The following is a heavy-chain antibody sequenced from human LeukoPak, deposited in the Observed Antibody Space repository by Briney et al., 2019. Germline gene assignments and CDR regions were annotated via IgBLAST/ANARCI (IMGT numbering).Heavy chain of an antibody. CDR2: ITSSGAYI. D-gene: IGHD1-26*01. V-gene: IGHV3-21*01. J-gene: IGHJ6*03. Sequence: GSLRLSCAASGFTFSSYEMNWVRQAPGKALEWVSSITSSGAYIFYADSVRGRFTISRDNAKDSLYLQMNSLGPEDTAVYYCARDPYSGNYGNYYYYYMDVWGKGTTVTISS. CDR3: ARDPYSGNYGNYYYYYMDV. CDR1: GFTFSSYE.